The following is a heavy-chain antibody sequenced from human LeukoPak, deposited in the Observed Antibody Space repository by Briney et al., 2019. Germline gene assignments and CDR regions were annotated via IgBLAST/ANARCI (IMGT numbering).Heavy chain of an antibody. D-gene: IGHD5-12*01. CDR1: GYTFTSHG. CDR3: ARGGYSRGQGSPFDY. V-gene: IGHV7-4-1*02. CDR2: INTNTGNP. J-gene: IGHJ4*02. Sequence: ASVKVSCKASGYTFTSHGMNWVRQAPGQGLEWMGSINTNTGNPTYAQGFTGRFVFSLDTSVSTAYLQITSLKAEDSVVYYCARGGYSRGQGSPFDYWGQGTLVTVSS.